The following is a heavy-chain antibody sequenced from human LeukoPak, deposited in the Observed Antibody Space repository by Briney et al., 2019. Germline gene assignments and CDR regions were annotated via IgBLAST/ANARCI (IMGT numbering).Heavy chain of an antibody. CDR2: INSNRGDT. Sequence: ASVKASCKASGYTFTGYYIHWVRQAPGQGLEWMGWINSNRGDTNYAQKFQGRVSMTRDTSISTDYMELNGLKSDDTAVYYCARALAQRINGYFHHWGQGTLVTVSS. D-gene: IGHD2-8*01. CDR1: GYTFTGYY. CDR3: ARALAQRINGYFHH. V-gene: IGHV1-2*02. J-gene: IGHJ1*01.